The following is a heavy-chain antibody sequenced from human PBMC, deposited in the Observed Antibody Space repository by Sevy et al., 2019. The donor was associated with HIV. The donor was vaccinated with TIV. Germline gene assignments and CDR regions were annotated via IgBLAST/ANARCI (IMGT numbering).Heavy chain of an antibody. CDR1: GFTFSSYS. V-gene: IGHV3-21*01. J-gene: IGHJ4*02. CDR3: VRVSSSLTGQPDY. CDR2: ISSSSSYI. D-gene: IGHD6-13*01. Sequence: GGSLRLSCAASGFTFSSYSMNWVRQAPGKGLEWVSSISSSSSYIYYADSVKGRFTISRDNAKNSLYLQMNSLRAEDTAVYYCVRVSSSLTGQPDYWGQGTLVTVSS.